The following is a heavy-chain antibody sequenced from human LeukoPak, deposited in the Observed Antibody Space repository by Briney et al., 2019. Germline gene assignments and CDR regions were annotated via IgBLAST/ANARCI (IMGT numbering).Heavy chain of an antibody. CDR3: AKDLYRVPADAFDI. V-gene: IGHV3-66*01. J-gene: IGHJ3*02. Sequence: GGSLRLSCAASGFSVSSNYMSWVRQSPGKGLEWVSVIYSGGNTYYADSVKGRFTISRDNSKNTLSLQMNSLRAEDTAIYYCAKDLYRVPADAFDIWGQGTMVTVSS. CDR2: IYSGGNT. CDR1: GFSVSSNY. D-gene: IGHD3-16*01.